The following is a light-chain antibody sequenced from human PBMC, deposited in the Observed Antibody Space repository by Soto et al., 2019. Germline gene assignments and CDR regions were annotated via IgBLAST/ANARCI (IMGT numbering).Light chain of an antibody. J-gene: IGKJ1*01. Sequence: DVVLTQSPLSLPVTLGQPASISCRSSQSLIHSDGSTYLSWFQQRPGQSPRRLIYEVSDRDSGVXDXXSGRGSGTDFTLKISRVEAEDVGVYYCMQGTHWPWTFGQGTKVEIK. CDR2: EVS. V-gene: IGKV2-30*02. CDR3: MQGTHWPWT. CDR1: QSLIHSDGSTY.